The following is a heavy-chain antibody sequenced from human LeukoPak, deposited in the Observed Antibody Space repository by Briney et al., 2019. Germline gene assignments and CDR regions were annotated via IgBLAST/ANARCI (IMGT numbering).Heavy chain of an antibody. CDR3: ARRGSGWYFDY. V-gene: IGHV4-61*02. D-gene: IGHD6-19*01. CDR2: IYTSGST. CDR1: GGSISSGSYY. J-gene: IGHJ4*02. Sequence: SQTLSLTCTVSGGSISSGSYYWSWIRQPAWKGLEWIGRIYTSGSTNYNPSLKSRVTISVDTSKNQFSLKLSSVTAADTAVYYCARRGSGWYFDYWGQGTLVTVSS.